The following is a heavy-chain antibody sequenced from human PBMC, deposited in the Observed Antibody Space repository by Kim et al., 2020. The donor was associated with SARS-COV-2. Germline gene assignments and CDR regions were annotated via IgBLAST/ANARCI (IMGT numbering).Heavy chain of an antibody. V-gene: IGHV3-30-3*01. J-gene: IGHJ6*02. CDR3: ARELVTSSFYGMQV. CDR1: GLTFSDYA. D-gene: IGHD2-21*02. Sequence: GGSLRLSCAASGLTFSDYAINWVRQAPGGGLEWVSIISYHGRNIHYADSVKGRFTISRDNSKNKVYLQMNSLTTEDTTVYFCARELVTSSFYGMQVWGQG. CDR2: ISYHGRNI.